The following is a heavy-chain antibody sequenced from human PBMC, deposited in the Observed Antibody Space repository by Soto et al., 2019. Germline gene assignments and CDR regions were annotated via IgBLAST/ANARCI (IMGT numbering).Heavy chain of an antibody. CDR2: INPDNGNT. CDR3: ARGIATGQLDP. J-gene: IGHJ5*02. V-gene: IGHV1-3*01. D-gene: IGHD2-15*01. Sequence: QVQLVQSGAEVKKPGASVKISCKASGYTFTRYTMNWVRQAPGQRLEWMGWINPDNGNTKSSQKFQDRVIITRDTSASTAYMDLSSLRYEDTAVYYGARGIATGQLDPWGQGTLVTVSS. CDR1: GYTFTRYT.